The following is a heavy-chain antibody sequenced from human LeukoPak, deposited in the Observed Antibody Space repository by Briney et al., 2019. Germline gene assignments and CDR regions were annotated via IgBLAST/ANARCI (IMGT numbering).Heavy chain of an antibody. D-gene: IGHD5-24*01. V-gene: IGHV1-2*02. CDR3: ARDEGDGYNSAY. Sequence: ASVKVSCKASGYTFTGYYMHWVRQAPGQGLEWMGWINPNSGGTNYAQKFQGRVTMTRDTSISTAYMELSRLRSDDTAVYYCARDEGDGYNSAYLGQGTLVTVSS. J-gene: IGHJ4*02. CDR2: INPNSGGT. CDR1: GYTFTGYY.